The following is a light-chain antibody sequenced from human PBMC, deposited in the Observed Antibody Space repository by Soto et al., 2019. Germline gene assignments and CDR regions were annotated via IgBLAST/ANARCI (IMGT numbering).Light chain of an antibody. CDR3: RHYGSSPPMYT. V-gene: IGKV3-20*01. Sequence: EIVLTQSPGTLSLSPGERATLSCRASQSVSSSDLAWHQQKPGQAPGLLIYGASGRATGVTDRFSGSGSGTDFTLTISRLEPEDFAVYYCRHYGSSPPMYTFGQGTKLEIK. CDR2: GAS. CDR1: QSVSSSD. J-gene: IGKJ2*01.